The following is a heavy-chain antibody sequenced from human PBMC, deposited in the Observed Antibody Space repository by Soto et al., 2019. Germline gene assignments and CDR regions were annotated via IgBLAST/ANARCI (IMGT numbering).Heavy chain of an antibody. CDR2: INPSGGST. J-gene: IGHJ4*02. CDR3: ARDDEGGDIVVVPAAMRGDY. CDR1: GYTFTSYY. V-gene: IGHV1-46*01. D-gene: IGHD2-2*01. Sequence: ASVKVSCKASGYTFTSYYMHWVRQAPGQGLEWMGIINPSGGSTSYAQKFQGRVTMTRDTSTSTVYMELSSLRSEDTAVYYCARDDEGGDIVVVPAAMRGDYWGQGTLVTVSS.